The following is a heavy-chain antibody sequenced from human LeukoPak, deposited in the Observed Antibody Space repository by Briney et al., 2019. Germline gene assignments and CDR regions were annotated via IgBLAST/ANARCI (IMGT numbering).Heavy chain of an antibody. V-gene: IGHV4-39*01. Sequence: PSETLSLTCTVSGGFISSSSYYWGWIRQPPGKGLEWIGSIFYSGSTYYNPSLKSRVTISVDTSKNQFSLRLSSVTAADTAVYHCARGEEQWLEWYFDLWGRGTLVTVSS. D-gene: IGHD6-19*01. CDR2: IFYSGST. J-gene: IGHJ2*01. CDR1: GGFISSSSYY. CDR3: ARGEEQWLEWYFDL.